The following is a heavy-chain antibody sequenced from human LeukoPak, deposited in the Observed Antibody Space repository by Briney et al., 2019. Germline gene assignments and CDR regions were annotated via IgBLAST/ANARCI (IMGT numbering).Heavy chain of an antibody. Sequence: SETLSLTCAVSDDSFSSHYWTWIRQPPGKGLEWIGYISYIGSANYNPSLKSRVTISIDTSKNQFSLKLSSVTAADTAVYFCARDLVTVTKGFDIWGQGTMVSVSS. J-gene: IGHJ3*02. CDR2: ISYIGSA. V-gene: IGHV4-59*11. D-gene: IGHD4-17*01. CDR3: ARDLVTVTKGFDI. CDR1: DDSFSSHY.